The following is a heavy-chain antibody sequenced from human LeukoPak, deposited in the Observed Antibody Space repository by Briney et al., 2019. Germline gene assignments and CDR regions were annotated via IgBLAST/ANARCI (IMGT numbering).Heavy chain of an antibody. CDR1: GGSISSYY. V-gene: IGHV4-4*07. D-gene: IGHD6-13*01. CDR2: IYTSGST. J-gene: IGHJ4*02. CDR3: ARDAAAAGLYYFDY. Sequence: SETLSLTCTVSGGSISSYYWSWIRQPAGKGLEWIGRIYTSGSTNYNPSLKSRVTISVDKSKNQFSLKLSSVTAADTAVYYCARDAAAAGLYYFDYWGQGTLVTVS.